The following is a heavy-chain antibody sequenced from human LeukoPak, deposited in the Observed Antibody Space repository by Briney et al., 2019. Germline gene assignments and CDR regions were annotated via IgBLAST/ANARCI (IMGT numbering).Heavy chain of an antibody. V-gene: IGHV3-23*01. CDR1: GFRISNYA. J-gene: IGHJ4*02. CDR2: ISGRGDST. D-gene: IGHD3-9*01. Sequence: GGSLRLSCAASGFRISNYAMTWVRQGPGKGLEWVSTISGRGDSTYDADSVKGRFTISRDKSKNTLYLQMNSLRVEDTAVYHCAKWGDYDVLTGYYDSDYWGQGTLVTVSS. CDR3: AKWGDYDVLTGYYDSDY.